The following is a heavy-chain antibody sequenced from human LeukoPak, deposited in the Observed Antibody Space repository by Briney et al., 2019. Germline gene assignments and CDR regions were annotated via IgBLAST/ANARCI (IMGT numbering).Heavy chain of an antibody. CDR2: INHSGSA. D-gene: IGHD4-17*01. CDR1: GGSFSGYY. J-gene: IGHJ4*02. V-gene: IGHV4-34*01. CDR3: ARGQGTVTTH. Sequence: PSETLSLTCAVSGGSFSGYYWTWIRQPPGKGLEWIGEINHSGSANYNPSLKSRVTISLDTSKNQFSLNLSSVTPADTAVYYCARGQGTVTTHWGQGTLVTVSS.